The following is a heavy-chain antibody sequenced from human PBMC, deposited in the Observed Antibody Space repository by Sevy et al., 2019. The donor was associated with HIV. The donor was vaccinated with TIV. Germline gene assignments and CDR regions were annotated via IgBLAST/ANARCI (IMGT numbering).Heavy chain of an antibody. D-gene: IGHD3-16*01. J-gene: IGHJ4*02. CDR3: AREVGGFNWRPYYFDS. V-gene: IGHV3-7*01. Sequence: GGSLRLSCAASGFRFTDYWMSWGRQTPGKGLEWVATIKQDESEKYYVYSVKGRFVISRDNGKTSVSLQMNGLRVEDTALYYCAREVGGFNWRPYYFDSWGQGTLVTVSS. CDR2: IKQDESEK. CDR1: GFRFTDYW.